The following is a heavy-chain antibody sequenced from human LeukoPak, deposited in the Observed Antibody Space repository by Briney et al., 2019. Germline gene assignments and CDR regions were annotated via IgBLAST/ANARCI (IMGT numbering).Heavy chain of an antibody. V-gene: IGHV3-33*08. D-gene: IGHD6-6*01. CDR3: VRFVEGFDY. CDR2: IWHDGSDQ. CDR1: GFTFSSYW. J-gene: IGHJ4*02. Sequence: PGGSLRLPCAASGFTFSSYWMSWVRQAPGKGLQWVGVIWHDGSDQHHADSVKGRFAISRDNSKNTLYLQMNSLRVEDTAVYYCVRFVEGFDYWGQGTLVTVSS.